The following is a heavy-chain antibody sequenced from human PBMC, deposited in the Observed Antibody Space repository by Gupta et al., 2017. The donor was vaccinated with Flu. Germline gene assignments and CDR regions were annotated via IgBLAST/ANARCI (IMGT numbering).Heavy chain of an antibody. V-gene: IGHV4-31*03. Sequence: QVKLQESGPRLLKPSQTLSPICTVSGGSIDTRGSSWSWISQRPGKGLEWIGYVYHAGGTYYNPPLRSSLESRLTISVDTSKNQFSLSLTSVTPADTAVYYCARDLSGGAWYFDLWGRGTLVTVSS. CDR2: VYHAGGT. CDR3: ARDLSGGAWYFDL. J-gene: IGHJ2*01. D-gene: IGHD3-16*01. CDR1: GGSIDTRGSS.